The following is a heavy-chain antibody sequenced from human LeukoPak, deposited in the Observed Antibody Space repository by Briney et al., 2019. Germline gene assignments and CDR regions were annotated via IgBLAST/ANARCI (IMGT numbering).Heavy chain of an antibody. CDR2: INHSGST. CDR3: ARGGRVRRAYCGGDCYSIDH. V-gene: IGHV4-34*01. J-gene: IGHJ4*02. CDR1: GGSFSGYY. D-gene: IGHD2-21*02. Sequence: SETLSLTCAVYGGSFSGYYWSWIRQPPGKGLEWIGEINHSGSTNYNPSLKSRVTISVDTSKNQFSLKLSSVTAADTAVYYCARGGRVRRAYCGGDCYSIDHWGQGTLVTVSS.